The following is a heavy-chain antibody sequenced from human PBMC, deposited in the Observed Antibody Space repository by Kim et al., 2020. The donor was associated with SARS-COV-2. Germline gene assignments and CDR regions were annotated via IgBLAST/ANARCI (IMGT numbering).Heavy chain of an antibody. V-gene: IGHV1-3*01. CDR3: ARDEGGELRVPHFDY. CDR1: GYTFTSYA. CDR2: INAGNGNT. Sequence: ASVKVSCKASGYTFTSYAMHWVRQAPGQRLEWMGWINAGNGNTKYSQKFQGRVTITRDTSASTAYMELSSLRSEDTAVYYCARDEGGELRVPHFDYWGQGTLVTVSS. D-gene: IGHD1-26*01. J-gene: IGHJ4*02.